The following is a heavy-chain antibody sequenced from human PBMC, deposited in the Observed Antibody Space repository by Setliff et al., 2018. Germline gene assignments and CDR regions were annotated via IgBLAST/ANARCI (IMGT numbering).Heavy chain of an antibody. CDR3: ARGGTFRYFDF. CDR2: VYYSGTA. Sequence: PSETLSLTCTVSDGSLSTYYWSWIRQPPGKGLEFIGYVYYSGTANYSPSLRSRLTISVXXXKNXFXXXXXXXXXXXXAVYYCARGGTFRYFDFWGQGAPVTVSS. J-gene: IGHJ4*02. V-gene: IGHV4-59*01. CDR1: DGSLSTYY. D-gene: IGHD3-10*01.